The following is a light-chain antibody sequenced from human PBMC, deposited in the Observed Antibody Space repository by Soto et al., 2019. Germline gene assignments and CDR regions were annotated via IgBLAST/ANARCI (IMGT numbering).Light chain of an antibody. Sequence: QSVLTQPPSASGTPGQRVTISCSGSSSNIGSNYVYWYQQLPGTAPKLLIYRNNQRPSRVPDRFSGSKSGTSASLTISGLRSEDEADDYCAAWDDSLSGCVFGGGTKLTAL. CDR3: AAWDDSLSGCV. CDR1: SSNIGSNY. J-gene: IGLJ3*02. V-gene: IGLV1-47*01. CDR2: RNN.